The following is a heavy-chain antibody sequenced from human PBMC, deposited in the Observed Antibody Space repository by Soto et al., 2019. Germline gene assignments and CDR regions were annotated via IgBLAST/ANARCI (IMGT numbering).Heavy chain of an antibody. V-gene: IGHV4-34*01. CDR2: INHSGST. Sequence: SETLSLTCAVYGGSFSGYYWSWIRQPPGKGLEWIGEINHSGSTNYNPSLKSRVTISVDTSKNQFSLKLSSVTAADTAVYYCARGSLAAAGPHWFDPWGQGTLVTVSS. CDR1: GGSFSGYY. J-gene: IGHJ5*02. D-gene: IGHD6-13*01. CDR3: ARGSLAAAGPHWFDP.